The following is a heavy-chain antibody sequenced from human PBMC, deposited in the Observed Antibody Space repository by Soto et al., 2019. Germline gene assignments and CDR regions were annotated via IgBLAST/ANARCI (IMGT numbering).Heavy chain of an antibody. D-gene: IGHD6-13*01. Sequence: QVQLVESGGGVVQPGRSLRLSCAASGFTFSSYGMHWVRQAPGKGLEWVALISYDGNNKYYRDSMKGRFTVSRDNSKNTLFLQMSSLRPEDTAVYYCAKPHSRSYYYYMDVWGKGTTVTVSS. CDR3: AKPHSRSYYYYMDV. CDR2: ISYDGNNK. J-gene: IGHJ6*03. CDR1: GFTFSSYG. V-gene: IGHV3-30*18.